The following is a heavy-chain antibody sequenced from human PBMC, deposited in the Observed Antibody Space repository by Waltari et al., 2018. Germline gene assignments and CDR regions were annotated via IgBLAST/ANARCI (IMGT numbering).Heavy chain of an antibody. V-gene: IGHV3-21*01. D-gene: IGHD6-13*01. CDR3: ARGVAALGGGFDY. Sequence: EVQLVESGGGLVKPGGSLRLSCAASGFTFSSYSMNWVRQAPGKGLKWISSISSISSYMYYAESVKGGVTISRDNAKNSLYLQMRSLRAEDTAVYYGARGVAALGGGFDYWGQGTLVTVSS. CDR2: ISSISSYM. CDR1: GFTFSSYS. J-gene: IGHJ4*02.